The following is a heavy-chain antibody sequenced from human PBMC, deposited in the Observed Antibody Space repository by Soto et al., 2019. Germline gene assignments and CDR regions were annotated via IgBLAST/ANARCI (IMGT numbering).Heavy chain of an antibody. CDR2: SSSSGSTI. CDR3: AREGTYSSSSFDY. V-gene: IGHV3-48*03. CDR1: GFTFSSYE. D-gene: IGHD6-6*01. J-gene: IGHJ4*02. Sequence: GGSLRLSCAASGFTFSSYEMNWVRQAPGKGLEWVSYSSSSGSTIYYADSVKGRFTISRDNAKNSLYLQMNSLRAEDTAVYYCAREGTYSSSSFDYWGQGTLVTVSS.